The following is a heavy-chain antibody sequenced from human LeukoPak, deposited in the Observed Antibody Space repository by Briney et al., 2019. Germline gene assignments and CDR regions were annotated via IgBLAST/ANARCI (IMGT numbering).Heavy chain of an antibody. CDR1: GFTFSNYG. D-gene: IGHD6-19*01. CDR2: ISYDGSNQ. CDR3: AKDRSGLNWYFDL. J-gene: IGHJ2*01. Sequence: PGGSLRLSCVASGFTFSNYGMHWVRQAPGKGLEWVAIISYDGSNQYYKDSVKGRSTISRDNSKNTLYLQMDSLRAEDTAVYYCAKDRSGLNWYFDLWGRGTLVTVSS. V-gene: IGHV3-30*18.